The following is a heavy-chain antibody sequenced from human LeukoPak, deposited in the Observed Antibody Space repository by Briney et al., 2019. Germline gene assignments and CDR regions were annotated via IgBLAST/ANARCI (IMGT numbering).Heavy chain of an antibody. CDR1: GGSISSSSYY. D-gene: IGHD6-19*01. CDR2: IYYSGST. V-gene: IGHV4-39*07. CDR3: ARVLAVAGTYYYYYMDV. Sequence: SETLSLTCTVSGGSISSSSYYWGWIRQPPGNGLEGIGSIYYSGSTYYNPSLKSRVTISVDTSKNQFSMKLSSVTAADTAVYYCARVLAVAGTYYYYYMDVWGKGTTVTVSS. J-gene: IGHJ6*03.